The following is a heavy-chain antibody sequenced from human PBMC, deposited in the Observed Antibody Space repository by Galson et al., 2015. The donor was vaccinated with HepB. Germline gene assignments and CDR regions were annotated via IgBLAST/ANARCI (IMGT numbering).Heavy chain of an antibody. D-gene: IGHD2/OR15-2a*01. CDR3: ARETFSGNWLDP. CDR2: ITSTSSYI. Sequence: SLRLSCAASGFTFFSHSMNWVRQAPGKGLEWVSSITSTSSYIYYADSVKGRFTISRDNAKNSLYLQMNSLRAEDTAVYYCARETFSGNWLDPWGQGTLVTVSS. J-gene: IGHJ5*02. V-gene: IGHV3-21*01. CDR1: GFTFFSHS.